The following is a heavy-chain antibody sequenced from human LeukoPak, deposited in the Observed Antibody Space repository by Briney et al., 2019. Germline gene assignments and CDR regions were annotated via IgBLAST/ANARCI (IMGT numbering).Heavy chain of an antibody. V-gene: IGHV4-4*07. CDR3: ARERIAAAGSKRNWFDP. Sequence: SETLSLTCTVSGGSISSYYWSWIRQPAGKGLEWIGRIYTSGSTNYNPSLKSRVTMSVDTSKNQFSLKLSSVTAADTAVYYCARERIAAAGSKRNWFDPWGQGTLVTVSS. J-gene: IGHJ5*02. CDR1: GGSISSYY. CDR2: IYTSGST. D-gene: IGHD6-13*01.